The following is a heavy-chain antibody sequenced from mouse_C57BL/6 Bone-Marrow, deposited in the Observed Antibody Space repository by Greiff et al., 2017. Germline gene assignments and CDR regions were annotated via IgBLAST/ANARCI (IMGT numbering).Heavy chain of an antibody. V-gene: IGHV1-63*01. J-gene: IGHJ4*01. Sequence: VQLQQSGPELVRPGTSVKMSCKASGYTFTNYWIGWAKQRPGHGLEWIGDIYPGGGYTNYNEKFKGKATLTADKSSSTAYMQFSSLTSEDSAIFYCGRSRWDAMDYWGQGTSVTVSS. CDR1: GYTFTNYW. D-gene: IGHD4-1*01. CDR3: GRSRWDAMDY. CDR2: IYPGGGYT.